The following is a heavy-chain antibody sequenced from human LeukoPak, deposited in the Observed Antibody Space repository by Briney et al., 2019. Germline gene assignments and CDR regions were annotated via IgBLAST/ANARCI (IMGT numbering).Heavy chain of an antibody. D-gene: IGHD1-26*01. CDR1: EFTFDNYA. Sequence: GGSLRLSCAASEFTFDNYAMSWVRQAPGKGLEWVSVISGSGYYSYYADSVRGRFTVSRDNSKTTLYLQMNSLRADDTAVYYCAKGGPTGSNYFDFWGQGTLVTVSS. CDR2: ISGSGYYS. V-gene: IGHV3-23*01. J-gene: IGHJ4*02. CDR3: AKGGPTGSNYFDF.